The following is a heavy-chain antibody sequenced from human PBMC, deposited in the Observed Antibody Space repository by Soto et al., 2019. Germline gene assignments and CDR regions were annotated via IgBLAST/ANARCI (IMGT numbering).Heavy chain of an antibody. V-gene: IGHV3-48*02. CDR2: ISKDGSTI. D-gene: IGHD5-18*01. CDR1: GFTFSSYS. J-gene: IGHJ4*02. Sequence: EAQLVESGGGFVQPGGSLRLSCAASGFTFSSYSMSWVRQAPGKGLEWISYISKDGSTIYYADSVKGRFAISRDDAKSSLYLQINSLRDEDTAVYSCARGFSYASFDYWGQGPLVTVSS. CDR3: ARGFSYASFDY.